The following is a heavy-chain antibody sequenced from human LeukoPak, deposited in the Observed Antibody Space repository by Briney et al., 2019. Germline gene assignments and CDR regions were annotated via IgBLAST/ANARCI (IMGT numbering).Heavy chain of an antibody. CDR2: IYYSGST. D-gene: IGHD6-19*01. V-gene: IGHV4-31*03. J-gene: IGHJ4*02. CDR3: ARTYSSGWFFDY. CDR1: GGSISSGGYY. Sequence: SQTLSLTCTVSGGSISSGGYYWSWIRQHPGKGLEWIGYIYYSGSTYYNPSLKSRVTISVDTSKNQFSLKLSSVSAADTAVYYCARTYSSGWFFDYWGQGTLVTVSS.